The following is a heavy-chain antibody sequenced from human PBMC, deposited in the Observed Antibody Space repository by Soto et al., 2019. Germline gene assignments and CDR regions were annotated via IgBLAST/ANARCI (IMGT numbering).Heavy chain of an antibody. D-gene: IGHD2-8*01. V-gene: IGHV3-74*01. Sequence: EVQLVESGGGLVQPGGSLRLSCAASGFTFSNYWMHWVRQVPGKGLVWVSRVHRDGSSPAYADSVKGRFTISRDNAKNTLFMQMNSLRAEETAVYYCEREMDEKWYWYFEVWGRGTLVTVSS. CDR1: GFTFSNYW. J-gene: IGHJ2*01. CDR3: EREMDEKWYWYFEV. CDR2: VHRDGSSP.